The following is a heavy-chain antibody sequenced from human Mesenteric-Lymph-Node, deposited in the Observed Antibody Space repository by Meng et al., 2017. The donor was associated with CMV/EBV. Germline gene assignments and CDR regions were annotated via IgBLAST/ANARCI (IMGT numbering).Heavy chain of an antibody. CDR1: GFTLSSYW. Sequence: LSLTCAASGFTLSSYWMSWVRQAPGKGLEWVANIKEDGSEKYYVDSVKGRFTISRDNAKNSLYLQMNSLRAEDTAVYYCATSPYYGMDVWGQGTTVTVSS. CDR2: IKEDGSEK. J-gene: IGHJ6*02. V-gene: IGHV3-7*01. CDR3: ATSPYYGMDV.